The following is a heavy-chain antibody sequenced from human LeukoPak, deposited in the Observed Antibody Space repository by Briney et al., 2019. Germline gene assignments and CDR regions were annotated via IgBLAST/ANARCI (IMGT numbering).Heavy chain of an antibody. CDR3: AKDLPAAGPYWYFDL. CDR2: IYSGGST. J-gene: IGHJ2*01. CDR1: GFTVSSNY. V-gene: IGHV3-53*01. Sequence: GGSLRLSCAASGFTVSSNYMSWVRQAPGKVLEWVSVIYSGGSTYYADSVKGRFTISRDNSKNTLYLQMNSLRAEDTAVYYCAKDLPAAGPYWYFDLWGRGTLVTVSS. D-gene: IGHD6-13*01.